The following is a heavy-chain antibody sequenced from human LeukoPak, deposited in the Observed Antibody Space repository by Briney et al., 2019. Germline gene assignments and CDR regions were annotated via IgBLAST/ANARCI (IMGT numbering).Heavy chain of an antibody. V-gene: IGHV3-53*01. J-gene: IGHJ4*02. CDR1: GGSFSGYY. CDR3: AREAGYGDYRFDY. Sequence: PSETLSLTCAVYGGSFSGYYWTWIRQAPGKGLEWVSVIYSGGSTYYADSVKGRFTISRDNSKNTLYLQMNSLRAEDTAVYYCAREAGYGDYRFDYWGQGTLVTVSS. D-gene: IGHD4-17*01. CDR2: IYSGGST.